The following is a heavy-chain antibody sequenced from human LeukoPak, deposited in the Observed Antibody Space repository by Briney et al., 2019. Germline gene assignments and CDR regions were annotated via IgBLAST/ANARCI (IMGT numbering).Heavy chain of an antibody. D-gene: IGHD3-22*01. CDR3: ARDLLTVIGNCYMDV. J-gene: IGHJ6*03. Sequence: SETLSLTCTVSGGSISSYYWSWIRLPAGKGLEWFGRIYTTGDTNYNPSLKSRLTMSIDTSKNQFSLKLSSVTAADTAVYYCARDLLTVIGNCYMDVWGKGTTVTVSS. V-gene: IGHV4-4*07. CDR1: GGSISSYY. CDR2: IYTTGDT.